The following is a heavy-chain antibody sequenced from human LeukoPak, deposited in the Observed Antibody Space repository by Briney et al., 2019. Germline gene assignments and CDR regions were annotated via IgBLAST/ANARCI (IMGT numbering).Heavy chain of an antibody. V-gene: IGHV4-59*01. CDR3: ARGPYSSGWFSGWFDP. D-gene: IGHD6-19*01. CDR1: GGSISSYY. J-gene: IGHJ5*02. CDR2: IYYSGST. Sequence: SETLSLTCTVPGGSISSYYWSWIRQPPGKGLEWIGYIYYSGSTNYNPSLKSRVTISVDTSKTQFSLKLSSVTAADTAVYYCARGPYSSGWFSGWFDPWGQGTLVTVSS.